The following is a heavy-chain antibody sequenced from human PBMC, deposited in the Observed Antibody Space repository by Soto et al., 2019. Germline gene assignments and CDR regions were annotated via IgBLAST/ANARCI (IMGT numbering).Heavy chain of an antibody. CDR3: TRWGGGPPTLDY. Sequence: EVQLVESGGGLVQPGGSLKLSCATSGLTFSGSNMHWVRQASGKGLEWVGRIKSKADSYATAYAASVKGRFIVSRDDSQNTGYLQMNSLKTEDTAVYYCTRWGGGPPTLDYWGQGTLVTVSS. D-gene: IGHD2-15*01. CDR1: GLTFSGSN. J-gene: IGHJ4*02. V-gene: IGHV3-73*02. CDR2: IKSKADSYAT.